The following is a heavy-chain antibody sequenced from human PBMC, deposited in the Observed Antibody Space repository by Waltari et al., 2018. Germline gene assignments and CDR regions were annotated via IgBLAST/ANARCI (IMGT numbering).Heavy chain of an antibody. Sequence: QLQLQESGPGLVKPSETLSLTCTVSGGSIGSSSYYWGWIRQPPGKGLEWIGSIYYSGSTYYNPSLKSRVTISVDTSKNQFSLKLSSVTAADTAVYYCQTGTTGRWGGYWGQGTLVTVSS. J-gene: IGHJ4*02. V-gene: IGHV4-39*07. CDR2: IYYSGST. CDR1: GGSIGSSSYY. D-gene: IGHD1-1*01. CDR3: QTGTTGRWGGY.